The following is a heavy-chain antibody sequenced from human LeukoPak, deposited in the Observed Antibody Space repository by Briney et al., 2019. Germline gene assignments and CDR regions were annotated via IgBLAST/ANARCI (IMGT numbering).Heavy chain of an antibody. V-gene: IGHV3-7*01. CDR1: GFTFSSYW. J-gene: IGHJ4*02. CDR3: ARDGVRDGLYFDR. D-gene: IGHD5-24*01. CDR2: INQDGSEK. Sequence: PGGSLRLSCAASGFTFSSYWMNWVRQAPGKGVEWVASINQDGSEKYYLDSVKGRFTISRDNAKNSLYLQMNSLRDEDTAVYSCARDGVRDGLYFDRWGQGTLVTVSS.